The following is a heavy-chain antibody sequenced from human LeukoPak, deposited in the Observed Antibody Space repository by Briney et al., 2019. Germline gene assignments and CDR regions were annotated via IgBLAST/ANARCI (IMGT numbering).Heavy chain of an antibody. Sequence: PSETLSLTCTVSGGSISSYYWSWIRQPPGKGLEWIGYIYYSGGTNYNPSLKSRVTKSVDTSKNQFSLKLSSVTAADTAVYYCARHSESNYDEPLDYWGQGTLVTVSS. CDR3: ARHSESNYDEPLDY. CDR2: IYYSGGT. J-gene: IGHJ4*02. D-gene: IGHD4-11*01. CDR1: GGSISSYY. V-gene: IGHV4-59*08.